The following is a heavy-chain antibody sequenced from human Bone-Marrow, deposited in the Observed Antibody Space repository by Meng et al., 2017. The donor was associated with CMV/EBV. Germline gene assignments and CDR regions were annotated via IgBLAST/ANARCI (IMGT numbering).Heavy chain of an antibody. J-gene: IGHJ5*02. CDR1: SLSSYY. CDR2: IYTSGST. V-gene: IGHV4-4*07. Sequence: SLSSYYWSWLRQPAGTGLEWIGRIYTSGSTNYNPSLKSRVTMSVDTSKNQFSLKLSSVTAADTAVYYCARGLDYDILTGYNNWFDPWGQGTLVTVSS. CDR3: ARGLDYDILTGYNNWFDP. D-gene: IGHD3-9*01.